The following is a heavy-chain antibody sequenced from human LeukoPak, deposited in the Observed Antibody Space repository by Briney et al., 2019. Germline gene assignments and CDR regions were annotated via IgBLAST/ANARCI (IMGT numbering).Heavy chain of an antibody. CDR1: GYTFTGYY. V-gene: IGHV1-2*02. Sequence: GASVKVSCKASGYTFTGYYMHWVRQAPGQGLEWMGWINPNSGGTNYAQKFQGRVTMTRDTSISTAYMELSRLRSDDTAVYYCARDPSFNPHCTNGVCSSWGYYYYYYMDVWGKGTTVTVSS. D-gene: IGHD2-8*01. CDR2: INPNSGGT. CDR3: ARDPSFNPHCTNGVCSSWGYYYYYYMDV. J-gene: IGHJ6*03.